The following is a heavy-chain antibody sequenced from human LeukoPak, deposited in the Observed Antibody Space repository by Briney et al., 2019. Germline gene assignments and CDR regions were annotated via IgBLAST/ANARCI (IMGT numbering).Heavy chain of an antibody. J-gene: IGHJ4*02. V-gene: IGHV4-34*01. CDR2: INHSGST. CDR3: AREQGDSSGYAEFDY. D-gene: IGHD3-22*01. CDR1: GGSFSGYY. Sequence: SETLSLTCTVYGGSFSGYYWSWIRQPPGKGLEWIGEINHSGSTNYNPSLKSRVTISVDTSKNQFSLKLSSVTAADTAVYYCAREQGDSSGYAEFDYWGQGTLVTVSS.